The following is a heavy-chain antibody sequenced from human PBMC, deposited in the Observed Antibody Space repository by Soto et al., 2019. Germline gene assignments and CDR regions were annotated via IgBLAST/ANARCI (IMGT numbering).Heavy chain of an antibody. CDR2: ISSSSSYI. V-gene: IGHV3-21*01. CDR1: GFTFSSYS. J-gene: IGHJ6*02. D-gene: IGHD6-13*01. CDR3: ARDFHPNSSSWYSVAVNYYYYYGMDV. Sequence: HGGSLRLSCAASGFTFSSYSMNWVRQAPGKGLEWVSSISSSSSYIYYADSVKGRFTISRDNAKNSLYLQMNSLRAEDTAVYYCARDFHPNSSSWYSVAVNYYYYYGMDVWGQGTTVTVSS.